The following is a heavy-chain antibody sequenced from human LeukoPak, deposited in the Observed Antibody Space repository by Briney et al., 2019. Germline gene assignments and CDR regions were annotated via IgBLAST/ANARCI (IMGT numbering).Heavy chain of an antibody. CDR1: GGSISSRSYY. D-gene: IGHD3-3*01. J-gene: IGHJ4*02. CDR2: IYYSGST. V-gene: IGHV4-39*07. Sequence: SETLSLTCTVSGGSISSRSYYWGWIRQPPGKGLEWIGSIYYSGSTYYNPSLKSRVTISVDTSKNQFSLKLSPVTAADTAVYYCARAFGVVITRGLDYWGQGTLVTVSS. CDR3: ARAFGVVITRGLDY.